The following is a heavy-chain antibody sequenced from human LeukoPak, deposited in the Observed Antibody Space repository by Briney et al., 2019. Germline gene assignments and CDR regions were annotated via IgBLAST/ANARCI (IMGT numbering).Heavy chain of an antibody. CDR3: ARGWLRWELRSLCDY. CDR1: GYTFTSYG. J-gene: IGHJ4*02. D-gene: IGHD1-26*01. CDR2: ISAYNGNT. Sequence: ASVKVSCKASGYTFTSYGISWVRQAPGQGLEWMGWISAYNGNTNYAQKLQGRVTMTTDTSTSTAYMELRSLRSDDTAVYYCARGWLRWELRSLCDYWGQGTLVTVSS. V-gene: IGHV1-18*01.